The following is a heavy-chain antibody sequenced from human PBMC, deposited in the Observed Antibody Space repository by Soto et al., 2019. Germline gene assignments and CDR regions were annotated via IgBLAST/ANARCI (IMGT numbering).Heavy chain of an antibody. J-gene: IGHJ6*03. CDR1: GGSFSGYY. D-gene: IGHD2-15*01. V-gene: IGHV4-34*01. CDR3: ARGRQNVVVVDGSCYYYDMDV. CDR2: INHSGST. Sequence: QVQLQQWGAGLLKPSETLSLTCAVYGGSFSGYYWSWIRQPPGKGLEWIGEINHSGSTNYNPSLTRRVAISGGTSKTQVSMKLSAVTAADTAVYYCARGRQNVVVVDGSCYYYDMDVWGKGTTVTVSS.